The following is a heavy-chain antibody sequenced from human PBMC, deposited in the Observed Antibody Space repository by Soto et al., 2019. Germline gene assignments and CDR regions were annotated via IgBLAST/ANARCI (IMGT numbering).Heavy chain of an antibody. CDR1: GLTLSSYA. J-gene: IGHJ2*01. CDR2: SSSAGGV. V-gene: IGHV3-23*05. Sequence: GGSLGLGCAASGLTLSSYAMRWVRRAPGKGLEWVSVSSSAGGVYYADSVKGRFTISRDNSKNTLFLQMNSLRAADTAVYYCGYF. CDR3: GYF.